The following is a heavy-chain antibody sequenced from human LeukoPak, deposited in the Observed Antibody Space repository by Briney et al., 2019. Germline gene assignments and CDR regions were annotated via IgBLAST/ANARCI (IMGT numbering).Heavy chain of an antibody. CDR3: ATSTLEWLLFLDY. D-gene: IGHD3-3*01. Sequence: GASVKVSCKVSGYTLTELSMHWVRQAPGKGLEWMGGFDPEDGETIYAQKFQGRVTMTGDTSTDTAYMELSSLRSEDTAVYYCATSTLEWLLFLDYWGQGTLVTVSS. J-gene: IGHJ4*02. V-gene: IGHV1-24*01. CDR2: FDPEDGET. CDR1: GYTLTELS.